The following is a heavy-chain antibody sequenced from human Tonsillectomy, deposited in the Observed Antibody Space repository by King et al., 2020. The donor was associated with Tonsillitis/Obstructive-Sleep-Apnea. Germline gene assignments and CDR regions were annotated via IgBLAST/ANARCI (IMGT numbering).Heavy chain of an antibody. CDR2: INPSGGST. V-gene: IGHV1-46*01. D-gene: IGHD6-19*01. Sequence: HVQLVQSGAEVKPPGASVKVPCKASGHIFTSHSIHWVRQAPGQGLEWMGIINPSGGSTRYAQKFQGRVTMARDTSTSTVYMELSSLRSEDTAVYYCASGIAVRNAFDIWGQGTMVTVSS. CDR1: GHIFTSHS. J-gene: IGHJ3*02. CDR3: ASGIAVRNAFDI.